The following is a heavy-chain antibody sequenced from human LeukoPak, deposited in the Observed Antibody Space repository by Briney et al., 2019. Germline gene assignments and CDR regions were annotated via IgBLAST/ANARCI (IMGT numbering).Heavy chain of an antibody. CDR2: INPNSGGT. CDR1: GYTFTGYY. J-gene: IGHJ4*02. V-gene: IGHV1-2*02. CDR3: ARDPSLYGDPIDY. D-gene: IGHD4-17*01. Sequence: ASVKVSCKASGYTFTGYYMHWVRQAPGQGLEWMGWINPNSGGTNYAQKFQGRVTMTRDTSISTAYMELSRLRSDDTAVYYCARDPSLYGDPIDYWGQGTLVTVSS.